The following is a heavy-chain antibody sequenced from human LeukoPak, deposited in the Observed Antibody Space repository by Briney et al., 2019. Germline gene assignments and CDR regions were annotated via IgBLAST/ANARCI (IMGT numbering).Heavy chain of an antibody. CDR2: IIPIFGAA. CDR3: ARARLGATMAYNWFDP. J-gene: IGHJ5*02. V-gene: IGHV1-69*13. D-gene: IGHD1-26*01. CDR1: GGTFSSYA. Sequence: ASVKVSCNASGGTFSSYAISWVRQAPGQGLEWMGGIIPIFGAANYAQKFKGRVTITADESTSTAYMELSSLRSGDTAVYYCARARLGATMAYNWFDPWGQGTLVTVSS.